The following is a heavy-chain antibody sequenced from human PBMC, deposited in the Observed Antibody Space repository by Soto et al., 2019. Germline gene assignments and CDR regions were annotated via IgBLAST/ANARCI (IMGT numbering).Heavy chain of an antibody. V-gene: IGHV3-9*01. CDR1: GFKFGDYA. CDR3: AKDRGPCSGNKCSSLYYYYGMDV. J-gene: IGHJ6*02. CDR2: VSWNSGIV. D-gene: IGHD2-15*01. Sequence: EVQLVESGGGLVQPGRSLRLSCEASGFKFGDYAMHWVRQAPGKGLEWVSGVSWNSGIVGYADSVKGRFTISRNNAKNSLYLEMNSLRTEDTALYYCAKDRGPCSGNKCSSLYYYYGMDVWGQGTTVTVSS.